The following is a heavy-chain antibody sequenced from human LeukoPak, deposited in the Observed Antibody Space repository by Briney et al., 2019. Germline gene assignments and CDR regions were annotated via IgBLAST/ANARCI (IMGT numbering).Heavy chain of an antibody. CDR3: TPENDPSGKMGRFDP. J-gene: IGHJ5*01. CDR2: IRYDGNEE. D-gene: IGHD3-10*01. Sequence: RTGGSLRLSCAAPGFTFSSYVMSWVRQAPGKGLDWVAGIRYDGNEELYADSVRGRFTISRDNSRNILYLQMNSLSPEDTATYYCTPENDPSGKMGRFDPWGQGTLVTVSS. V-gene: IGHV3-33*08. CDR1: GFTFSSYV.